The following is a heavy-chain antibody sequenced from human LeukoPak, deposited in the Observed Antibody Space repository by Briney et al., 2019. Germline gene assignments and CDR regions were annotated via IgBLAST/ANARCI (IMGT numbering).Heavy chain of an antibody. CDR3: ARGVEMATINWFDP. D-gene: IGHD5-24*01. CDR2: INPNSGGT. V-gene: IGHV1-2*04. Sequence: GASVKVSCKASGYTFTGYYMHWVRQAPGQGLEWMGWINPNSGGTNYAQKFQGWVTMTRDTSISTAYMELSRLRSDDTAVYYCARGVEMATINWFDPWGQGTLVTVSS. CDR1: GYTFTGYY. J-gene: IGHJ5*02.